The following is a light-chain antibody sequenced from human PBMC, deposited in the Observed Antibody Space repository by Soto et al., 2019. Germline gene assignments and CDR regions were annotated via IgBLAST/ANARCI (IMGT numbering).Light chain of an antibody. V-gene: IGLV2-14*01. J-gene: IGLJ2*01. CDR2: DVS. Sequence: QSPLTHPASVSGSPGQSITISCTGTSSDVGGYNYVSWYQQHPGKAHKLMIYDVSNRPSGVSNRFSGSKSGNTASLTISGFQAEDEAAYYCSSYRSSSTRVFGGGTKLPVL. CDR3: SSYRSSSTRV. CDR1: SSDVGGYNY.